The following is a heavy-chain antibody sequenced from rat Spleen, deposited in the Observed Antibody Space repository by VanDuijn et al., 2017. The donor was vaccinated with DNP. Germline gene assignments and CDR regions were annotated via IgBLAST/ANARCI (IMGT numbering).Heavy chain of an antibody. CDR1: GFSLTTYH. Sequence: QVQLKESGPGLVQPSQTLSLTCTVSGFSLTTYHMHWVRQPPGKGLEWMGRIQSGGSTDYNSALKSRLRISRDTSKSQVLLKMNSLQTEDSAMYFCARWHLYLNYFDYWGQGVMVTVSS. J-gene: IGHJ2*01. CDR2: IQSGGST. V-gene: IGHV2-27*01. D-gene: IGHD1-2*01. CDR3: ARWHLYLNYFDY.